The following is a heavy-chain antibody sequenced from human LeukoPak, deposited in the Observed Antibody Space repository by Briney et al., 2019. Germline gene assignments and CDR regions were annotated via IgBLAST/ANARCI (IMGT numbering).Heavy chain of an antibody. D-gene: IGHD4-17*01. CDR3: ARDDYGDSFDY. J-gene: IGHJ4*02. V-gene: IGHV3-7*01. CDR2: IKQDGSEK. CDR1: GFTFSSYW. Sequence: PGGSLRLSCAASGFTFSSYWMSWVRQAPGKGLEWVANIKQDGSEKYYADSVKGRFTVSRDNAKNSLYLQMNSLRAEDTAVYYCARDDYGDSFDYWGQGTLVTVSS.